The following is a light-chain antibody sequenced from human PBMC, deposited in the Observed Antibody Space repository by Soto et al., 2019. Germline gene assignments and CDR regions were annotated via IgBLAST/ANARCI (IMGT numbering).Light chain of an antibody. Sequence: QAVVTQPPSASGTPGQRVTVSCSGSSSNIGRNSVNWFQQLPGAAPKLLIYNDNQRPSGVPDRFSGSKSGTSASLAISGLQSEDEADYSCAAWDDSLNAYVFGTGTKLTVL. CDR1: SSNIGRNS. CDR3: AAWDDSLNAYV. J-gene: IGLJ1*01. V-gene: IGLV1-44*01. CDR2: NDN.